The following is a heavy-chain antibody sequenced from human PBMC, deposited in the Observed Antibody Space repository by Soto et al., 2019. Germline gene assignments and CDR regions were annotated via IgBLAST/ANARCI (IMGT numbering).Heavy chain of an antibody. CDR1: GVSIHNSHSF. CDR2: VYHNGGA. Sequence: SETLSLTCTVSGVSIHNSHSFWAWIRQPPGKGLQFIASVYHNGGAHYNSSLKSRVTISVDTANNQVSLRMRSLTAADTAFYYCGRVVEGATRHTDPDSWGQGILVTVSS. D-gene: IGHD2-21*01. V-gene: IGHV4-39*01. J-gene: IGHJ5*01. CDR3: GRVVEGATRHTDPDS.